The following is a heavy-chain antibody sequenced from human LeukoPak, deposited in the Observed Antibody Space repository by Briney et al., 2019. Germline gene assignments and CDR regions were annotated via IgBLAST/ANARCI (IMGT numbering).Heavy chain of an antibody. CDR1: AFSISGYA. CDR2: ISGAGVSA. J-gene: IGHJ4*02. Sequence: PGGSLRVSCAASAFSISGYALSWVRQAPGKGLEWVSSISGAGVSANYADSVRGRFTISRDNSKKTVYLQMSSLRAEDTAIYCCATSEIAPYYFDNWGQGTQVTVSS. V-gene: IGHV3-23*01. D-gene: IGHD3-16*01. CDR3: ATSEIAPYYFDN.